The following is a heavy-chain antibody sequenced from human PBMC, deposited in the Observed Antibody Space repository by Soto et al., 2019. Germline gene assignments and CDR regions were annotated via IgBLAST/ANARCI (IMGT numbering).Heavy chain of an antibody. V-gene: IGHV3-23*01. Sequence: VPLLESGGGLVQPGGSLRLSCAASGFTFSSYAMSWVRQAPGKGLEWVSAISGSGGSTYYGDSVKGRFTISRDNSKNTLYLQMNSLRAEDTAVYYCANTYPLGVEYFQHWGQGTLVTVSS. J-gene: IGHJ1*01. D-gene: IGHD1-26*01. CDR2: ISGSGGST. CDR3: ANTYPLGVEYFQH. CDR1: GFTFSSYA.